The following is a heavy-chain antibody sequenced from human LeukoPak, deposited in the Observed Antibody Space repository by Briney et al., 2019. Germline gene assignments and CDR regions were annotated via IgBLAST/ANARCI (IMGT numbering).Heavy chain of an antibody. CDR1: GGSISSSSYY. CDR2: IYYSGGT. CDR3: ARHKWELLTFSDY. V-gene: IGHV4-39*01. Sequence: SETLSLTCTVSGGSISSSSYYWGWIRQPPGKGLEWIGSIYYSGGTYYNPSLKSRVTISVDTSKNQFSLKLSSVTAADTAVYYCARHKWELLTFSDYWGQGTLVTVSS. J-gene: IGHJ4*02. D-gene: IGHD1-26*01.